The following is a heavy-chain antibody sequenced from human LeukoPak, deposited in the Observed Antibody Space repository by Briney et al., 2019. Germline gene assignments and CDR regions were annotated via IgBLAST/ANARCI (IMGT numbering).Heavy chain of an antibody. CDR3: VRYGRRANDQPFDV. CDR1: GFTFDDYG. CDR2: INWNGGNT. Sequence: GGSLRLSYAASGFTFDDYGMNWVRQAPGKGLEWVSGINWNGGNTNYADSVTGRFTVSRDHAKNSLFLQMNSLRAEDTAVYYCVRYGRRANDQPFDVWGQGTMVTVSS. V-gene: IGHV3-20*03. J-gene: IGHJ3*01. D-gene: IGHD1-1*01.